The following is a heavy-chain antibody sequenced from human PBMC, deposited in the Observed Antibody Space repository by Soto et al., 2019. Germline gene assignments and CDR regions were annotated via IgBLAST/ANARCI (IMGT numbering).Heavy chain of an antibody. Sequence: QVQLQESGPRLVKPLQTLSLTCTVSGDSLNSGDYYWSWIRQPPGRGLEWVGYSFYSGITDYNPSLKSGMTLSMDTSKNLYPLRLNSVTAADRAVYFCARWSGVGVAGMDVWGQGTTVSVSS. CDR3: ARWSGVGVAGMDV. V-gene: IGHV4-30-4*01. CDR2: SFYSGIT. CDR1: GDSLNSGDYY. D-gene: IGHD2-15*01. J-gene: IGHJ6*02.